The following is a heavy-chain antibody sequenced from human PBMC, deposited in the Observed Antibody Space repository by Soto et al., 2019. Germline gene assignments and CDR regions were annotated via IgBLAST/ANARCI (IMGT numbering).Heavy chain of an antibody. CDR1: GFTFSSYG. D-gene: IGHD6-13*01. CDR2: ISYDGSNK. CDR3: ARVYSSSWLYYYYYYMDV. Sequence: GGSLRLSCAASGFTFSSYGMHWVRQAPGKGLEWVAVISYDGSNKYYADSVKGRFTISRDNSKNTLYLQMNSLRAEDTAVYYCARVYSSSWLYYYYYYMDVWGKGTTVTVSS. V-gene: IGHV3-30*03. J-gene: IGHJ6*03.